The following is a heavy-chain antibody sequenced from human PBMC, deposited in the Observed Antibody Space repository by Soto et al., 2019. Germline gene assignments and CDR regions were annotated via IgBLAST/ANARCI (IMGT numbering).Heavy chain of an antibody. Sequence: PGGSLRLSCAASGFAVSSNYMSWVRQAPGKGLEWVSVIYSGGSTYYADSVKGRFTISRDNSKNTLYLQMNSLRAEDTAVYYCARVRTAMAQLHSWGQGTMVTVSS. D-gene: IGHD5-18*01. CDR3: ARVRTAMAQLHS. CDR1: GFAVSSNY. V-gene: IGHV3-53*01. J-gene: IGHJ1*01. CDR2: IYSGGST.